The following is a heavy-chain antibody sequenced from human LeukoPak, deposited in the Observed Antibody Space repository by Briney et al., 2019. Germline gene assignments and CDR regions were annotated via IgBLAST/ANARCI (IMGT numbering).Heavy chain of an antibody. CDR2: ISYDGSNK. CDR1: GFTFSSYA. Sequence: GGSLRLSCAASGFTFSSYAMHWVRQAPGKGLEWVAVISYDGSNKYYADSVKGRFTISRDNSKNTLYLQMNSLRAEDTAVYYCARALWIQLDDAFDTWGQGTMVTVSS. J-gene: IGHJ3*02. D-gene: IGHD5-18*01. CDR3: ARALWIQLDDAFDT. V-gene: IGHV3-30-3*01.